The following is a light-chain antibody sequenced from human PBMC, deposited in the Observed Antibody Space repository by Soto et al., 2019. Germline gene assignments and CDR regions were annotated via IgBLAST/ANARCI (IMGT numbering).Light chain of an antibody. CDR3: SSFSTSTTLGI. CDR2: DVN. CDR1: SSDVGGHNY. Sequence: QPASVSGSPGQSITISCTGTSSDVGGHNYVSWYQQLPGKAPKLMIYDVNSRPSGVSNRFSGSKSGNTASLTISGLQAEDEADYYCSSFSTSTTLGIFGGGTKLTVL. V-gene: IGLV2-14*01. J-gene: IGLJ2*01.